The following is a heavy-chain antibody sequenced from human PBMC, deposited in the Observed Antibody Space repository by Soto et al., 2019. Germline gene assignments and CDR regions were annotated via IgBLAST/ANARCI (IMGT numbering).Heavy chain of an antibody. CDR1: GGSVGSSGYS. Sequence: QLQLQESGAGLVRPSETLSLTCAVSGGSVGSSGYSWGWIRQPPGKGVEWIGYSFHSVTYYNPSLKRRVTISVGPPHIQLSLKLTSVTAADTGVYYCVTSSPFYDTNGPGFDYWGQGTLVTVSS. CDR2: SFHSVT. CDR3: VTSSPFYDTNGPGFDY. J-gene: IGHJ4*02. V-gene: IGHV4-30-2*01. D-gene: IGHD3-22*01.